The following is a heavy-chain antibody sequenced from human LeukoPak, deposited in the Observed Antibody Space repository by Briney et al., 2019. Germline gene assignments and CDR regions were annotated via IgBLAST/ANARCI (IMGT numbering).Heavy chain of an antibody. CDR3: ARGDFDFDS. J-gene: IGHJ4*02. Sequence: GASVKVSCKASGYTLITYGISWVRQAPGQELEWMGWINPHTGDTKNAQILPDRVTMTADPFPATAYIALRSLRSDDTAVYYCARGDFDFDSWGQGTLVTVS. D-gene: IGHD2-21*01. V-gene: IGHV1-18*04. CDR2: INPHTGDT. CDR1: GYTLITYG.